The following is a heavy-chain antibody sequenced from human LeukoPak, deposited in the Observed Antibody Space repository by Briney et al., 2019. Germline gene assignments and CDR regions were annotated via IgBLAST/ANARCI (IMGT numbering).Heavy chain of an antibody. V-gene: IGHV5-51*01. D-gene: IGHD2-21*02. Sequence: GESLNISCKGSGYSFTSYWIGWVRQMPGKGLECMGIIYPGDSDTRYSTSFQGQVTISADKSISTAYLQWSSLKASDTAMYYCARTYCGGDCYYSYFDYWGQGTLVTVSS. CDR3: ARTYCGGDCYYSYFDY. J-gene: IGHJ4*02. CDR2: IYPGDSDT. CDR1: GYSFTSYW.